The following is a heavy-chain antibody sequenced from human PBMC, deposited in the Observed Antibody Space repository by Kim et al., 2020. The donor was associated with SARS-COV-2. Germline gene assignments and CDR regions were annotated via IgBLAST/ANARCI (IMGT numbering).Heavy chain of an antibody. V-gene: IGHV3-23*01. J-gene: IGHJ6*02. CDR3: ATDRQRGDPYYYYYGMDV. D-gene: IGHD3-16*01. CDR2: ISGSGGST. Sequence: GGSLRLSCAASGFTFSSYAMSWVRQAPGKGLEWVSAISGSGGSTYYADSVKGRFTISRDNSKNTLYLQMNSLRAEDTAVYYCATDRQRGDPYYYYYGMDVWGQGTTVTVSS. CDR1: GFTFSSYA.